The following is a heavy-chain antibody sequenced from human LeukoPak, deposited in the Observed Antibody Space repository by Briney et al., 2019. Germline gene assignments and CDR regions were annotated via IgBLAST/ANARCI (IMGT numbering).Heavy chain of an antibody. CDR3: ARRSYYGSGSYGVDY. D-gene: IGHD3-10*01. CDR1: GYSISSGYY. V-gene: IGHV4-38-2*02. Sequence: SETLSLTCTVSGYSISSGYYWGWIRQPPGKGLEWIGSIYQTGSTFYNPSLKSRVTISVDTSNNQFSLKLSSVTAADTAVYYCARRSYYGSGSYGVDYWGQGTLVTVSS. J-gene: IGHJ4*02. CDR2: IYQTGST.